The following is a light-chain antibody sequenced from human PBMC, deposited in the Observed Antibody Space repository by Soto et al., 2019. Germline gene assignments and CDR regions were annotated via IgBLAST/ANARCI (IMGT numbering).Light chain of an antibody. CDR2: GAS. Sequence: EIVMTQSPGTLSVSPGERATLSCRASQSVRSTLAWYQQKPGQAPRLLIYGASTRATGIPARFTGSGSGTEFTLTISSLQSEDFAVYYCQQYNTWPWTFGQGTKVEIK. V-gene: IGKV3-15*01. CDR1: QSVRST. CDR3: QQYNTWPWT. J-gene: IGKJ1*01.